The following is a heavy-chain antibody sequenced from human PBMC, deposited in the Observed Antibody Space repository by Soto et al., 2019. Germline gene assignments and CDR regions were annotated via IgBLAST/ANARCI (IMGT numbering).Heavy chain of an antibody. CDR3: ARGTVTGSEYNYYYYGMDV. V-gene: IGHV1-69*12. Sequence: QVQLVQSGAEVKKPGSSVKVSCKASGGTFSSYAIDWVRQAPGQGLEWMGGIIPIFGTTNYAQKLQGRGKLTADESTRTAYMERSTRRSEDTAVYYWARGTVTGSEYNYYYYGMDVWGQGTTVTVSS. CDR2: IIPIFGTT. J-gene: IGHJ6*02. CDR1: GGTFSSYA. D-gene: IGHD1-1*01.